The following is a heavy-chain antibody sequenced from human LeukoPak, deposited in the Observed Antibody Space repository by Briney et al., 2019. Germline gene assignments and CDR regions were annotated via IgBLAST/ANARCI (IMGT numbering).Heavy chain of an antibody. CDR3: AKNGRGYSSDYFDY. CDR1: GFTFSSYA. V-gene: IGHV3-23*01. J-gene: IGHJ4*02. CDR2: ISGSGGST. Sequence: PGGSLRLSCAASGFTFSSYAMSWVRQAPGKGLEWVSAISGSGGSTNYADSVKGRFTISRDNSKNTLYLQMNTLRAGDTAVYSCAKNGRGYSSDYFDYWGQGTLVTVSS. D-gene: IGHD5-18*01.